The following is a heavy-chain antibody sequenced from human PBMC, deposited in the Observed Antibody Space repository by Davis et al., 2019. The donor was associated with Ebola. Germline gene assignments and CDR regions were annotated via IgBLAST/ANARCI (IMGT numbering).Heavy chain of an antibody. CDR2: IYYSGST. CDR1: GGSISSYY. Sequence: SETLSLTCTVSGGSISSYYWSWIRQPPGKGLEWIGYIYYSGSTNYNPSLKSRVTISVDTSKNQFSLKLSSVTAADTAVYYCARHGCTGGVCYTAYYYGMDVWGQGTTVTVSS. J-gene: IGHJ6*02. D-gene: IGHD2-8*02. V-gene: IGHV4-59*08. CDR3: ARHGCTGGVCYTAYYYGMDV.